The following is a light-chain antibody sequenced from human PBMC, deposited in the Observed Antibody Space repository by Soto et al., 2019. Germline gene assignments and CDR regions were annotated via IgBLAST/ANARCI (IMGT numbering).Light chain of an antibody. J-gene: IGKJ1*01. CDR2: DAS. CDR3: HQYASSPWT. CDR1: QRVYSSY. V-gene: IGKV3-20*01. Sequence: IMVTQSPGTLTLSPGERVTLSCRASQRVYSSYLAWYQQRPGQAPRPLFYDASIRATGIPDRFSGSGSGTDLSLTISRLEPEDFAVYYCHQYASSPWTFGQGTKVDI.